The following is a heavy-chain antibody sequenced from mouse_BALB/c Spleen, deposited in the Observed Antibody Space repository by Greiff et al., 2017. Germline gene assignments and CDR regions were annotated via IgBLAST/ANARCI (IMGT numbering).Heavy chain of an antibody. Sequence: VKLMESGPGLVAPSQSLSITCTVSGFSLTSYGVHWVRQPPGKGLEWLGVIWAGGSTNYNSALMSRLSISKDNSKSQVFLKMNSLQTDDTAMYYCARFTGRGDYYAMDYWGQGTSVTVSS. CDR2: IWAGGST. CDR3: ARFTGRGDYYAMDY. J-gene: IGHJ4*01. D-gene: IGHD4-1*01. CDR1: GFSLTSYG. V-gene: IGHV2-9*02.